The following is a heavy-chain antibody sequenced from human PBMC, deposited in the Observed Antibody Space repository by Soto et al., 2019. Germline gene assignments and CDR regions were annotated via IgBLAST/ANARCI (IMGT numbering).Heavy chain of an antibody. V-gene: IGHV3-30*03. Sequence: QVQLVESGGGVVQPGRSLGLSCAACGFTFNTYGMHWVRQAPGKGLEWVAAISYDGINKYYADSVKGRFTISRDNSKNTLYVQMNSLRPEDTAVYYCARSPQPTRGIHWYFDFWGRGILVTVSS. CDR3: ARSPQPTRGIHWYFDF. CDR2: ISYDGINK. CDR1: GFTFNTYG. J-gene: IGHJ2*01. D-gene: IGHD1-26*01.